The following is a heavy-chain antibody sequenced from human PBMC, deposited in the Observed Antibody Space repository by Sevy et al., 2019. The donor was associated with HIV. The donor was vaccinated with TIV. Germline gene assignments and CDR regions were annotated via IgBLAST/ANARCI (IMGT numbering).Heavy chain of an antibody. CDR1: GFTFSDYN. V-gene: IGHV3-21*01. Sequence: GGSLRLSCAASGFTFSDYNMNWVRQAPGKGLEWVSCISSISNYINYADSVKGRFTISRDRAKNSLYLQMNNLRAEDRAVYYCARETSSFGEGIYYGMDVWGQGTTVTVSS. D-gene: IGHD3-10*01. J-gene: IGHJ6*02. CDR3: ARETSSFGEGIYYGMDV. CDR2: ISSISNYI.